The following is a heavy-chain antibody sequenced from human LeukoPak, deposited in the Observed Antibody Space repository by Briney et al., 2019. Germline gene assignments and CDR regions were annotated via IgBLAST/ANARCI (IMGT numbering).Heavy chain of an antibody. D-gene: IGHD5-18*01. CDR1: GGSISSGSYY. CDR3: ARLDTATRGFDY. CDR2: IYTSGST. J-gene: IGHJ4*02. V-gene: IGHV4-61*02. Sequence: PSETLSLTCTVPGGSISSGSYYWSWIRQPAGKGLEWIGRIYTSGSTNYNPSLKSRVTISVDTSKNQFSLKLSSVTAADTAVYYCARLDTATRGFDYWGQGTLVTVSS.